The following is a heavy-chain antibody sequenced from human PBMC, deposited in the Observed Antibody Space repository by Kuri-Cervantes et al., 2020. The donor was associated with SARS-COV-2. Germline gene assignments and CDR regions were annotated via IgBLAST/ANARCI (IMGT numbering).Heavy chain of an antibody. D-gene: IGHD3-3*01. Sequence: LSLTCAASGFTFSSYGMHWVRQAPGKGLEWVAFIRYDGSNKYYADSVKGRFTISRDSSKNTLYLEMNGLRVEDTAVYYCAKDPLYRGTYDLGKLDYWGRGTLVTVSS. J-gene: IGHJ4*02. CDR3: AKDPLYRGTYDLGKLDY. CDR2: IRYDGSNK. CDR1: GFTFSSYG. V-gene: IGHV3-30*02.